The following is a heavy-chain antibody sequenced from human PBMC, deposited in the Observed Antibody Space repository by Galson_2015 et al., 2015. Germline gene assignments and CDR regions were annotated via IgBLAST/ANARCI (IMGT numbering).Heavy chain of an antibody. D-gene: IGHD5-18*01. CDR3: ARAEKKTTESYGYSY. CDR1: GYTFTSYD. CDR2: MNPNSGNT. Sequence: SVKVSCKASGYTFTSYDINWVRQATGQGLEWMGWMNPNSGNTGYAQKFQGRVTLTRNTSISTAYMELSSLRSEDTAVYYCARAEKKTTESYGYSYWGQGTLVTVSS. V-gene: IGHV1-8*01. J-gene: IGHJ4*02.